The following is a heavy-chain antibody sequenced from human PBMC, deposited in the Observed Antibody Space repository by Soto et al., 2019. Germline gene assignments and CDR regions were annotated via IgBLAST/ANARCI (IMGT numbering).Heavy chain of an antibody. CDR3: ARDGAEYYDSSGYYYDAFDI. D-gene: IGHD3-22*01. CDR2: IYSGGST. V-gene: IGHV3-66*01. CDR1: GFTVSSNY. J-gene: IGHJ3*02. Sequence: GESLKISCAASGFTVSSNYMSWVGQAPGKGLEWVSVIYSGGSTYYADSVKGRFTISRDNSKNTLYLQMNSLRTEDTAVYYCARDGAEYYDSSGYYYDAFDIWGQGTMVTVSS.